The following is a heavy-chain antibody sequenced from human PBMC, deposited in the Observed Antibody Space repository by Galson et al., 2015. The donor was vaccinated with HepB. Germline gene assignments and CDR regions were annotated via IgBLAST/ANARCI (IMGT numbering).Heavy chain of an antibody. J-gene: IGHJ6*02. D-gene: IGHD2-21*01. V-gene: IGHV1-18*04. CDR2: ISAYNGNT. CDR3: ARLGDLPRPYGMDV. CDR1: GYTFTSYG. Sequence: SCKASGYTFTSYGISWVRQAPGQGLEWMGRISAYNGNTNYAQKLQGRVTMTTDTSTSTAYMELRSLRSDDTAVYYCARLGDLPRPYGMDVWGQGTTVTVSS.